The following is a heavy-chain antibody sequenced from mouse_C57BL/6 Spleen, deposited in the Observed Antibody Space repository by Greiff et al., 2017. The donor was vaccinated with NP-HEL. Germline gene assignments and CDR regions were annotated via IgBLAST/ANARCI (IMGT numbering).Heavy chain of an antibody. CDR3: ARSGITTVVADY. Sequence: VQLVESGAELARPGASVKMSCKASGYTFTSYTMHWVKQRPGQGLEWIGYLNPSSGYTKYNQKFKDKATLTADKSSSTAYMQLSSLTSEDSAVYYCARSGITTVVADYWGQGTTLTVSS. D-gene: IGHD1-1*01. J-gene: IGHJ2*01. CDR2: LNPSSGYT. CDR1: GYTFTSYT. V-gene: IGHV1-4*01.